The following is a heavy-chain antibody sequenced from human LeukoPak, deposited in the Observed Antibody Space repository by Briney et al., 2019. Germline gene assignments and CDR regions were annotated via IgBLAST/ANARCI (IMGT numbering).Heavy chain of an antibody. Sequence: PGGSLRLSCAASGFSVSTDHMSWVRQAPGKGLEWVSVIYSGGSTYYGDTVKGRFTISRDNSKNTVDLQMNSLRAEDTAVYYCAKGGQQLVLGTSYYYYGMDVWGQGTTVTVSS. CDR1: GFSVSTDH. CDR3: AKGGQQLVLGTSYYYYGMDV. V-gene: IGHV3-53*01. J-gene: IGHJ6*02. D-gene: IGHD6-13*01. CDR2: IYSGGST.